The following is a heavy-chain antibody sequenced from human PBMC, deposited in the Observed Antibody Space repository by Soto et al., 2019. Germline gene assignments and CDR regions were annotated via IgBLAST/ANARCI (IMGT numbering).Heavy chain of an antibody. CDR2: ISGSGGST. Sequence: GGSLRLSCAASGFTFSSYVMSWVRQAPGKGLEWVSGISGSGGSTYYADSVKGRFTISRDNSKSTLYLQMNSLRAEDTAVYYCAHRNYYESRGYYYYFDYWGQGTLVTVSS. CDR3: AHRNYYESRGYYYYFDY. CDR1: GFTFSSYV. V-gene: IGHV3-23*01. J-gene: IGHJ4*02. D-gene: IGHD3-22*01.